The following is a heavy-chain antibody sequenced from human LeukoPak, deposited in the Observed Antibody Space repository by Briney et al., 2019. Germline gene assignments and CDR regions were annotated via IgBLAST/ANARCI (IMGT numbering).Heavy chain of an antibody. CDR1: GGSISSGSYH. Sequence: SETLSLTCTVSGGSISSGSYHWSWIRQPAGKGLEWIGRIYTSGSTNYNPSLKSRVTMSVDTSKNQFSLKLSSVTAADTAVYYCARDSVDAFDIWGQGTMVTVSS. CDR3: ARDSVDAFDI. D-gene: IGHD6-25*01. V-gene: IGHV4-61*02. J-gene: IGHJ3*02. CDR2: IYTSGST.